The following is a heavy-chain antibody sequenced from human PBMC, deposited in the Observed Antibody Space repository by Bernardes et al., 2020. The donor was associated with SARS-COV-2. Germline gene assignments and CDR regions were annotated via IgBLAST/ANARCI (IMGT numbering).Heavy chain of an antibody. D-gene: IGHD2-2*02. J-gene: IGHJ6*02. CDR1: RFTFSSYA. CDR2: ISGSGGST. Sequence: GGSLRLSCAASRFTFSSYAMSWVRQAPGKGLEWVSAISGSGGSTYYADSVKGRFTISRDNSKNTLYLQMNSLRAEDTAVYYCASHSGPAAIRYYYGMDVWGQGTTVTVSS. CDR3: ASHSGPAAIRYYYGMDV. V-gene: IGHV3-23*01.